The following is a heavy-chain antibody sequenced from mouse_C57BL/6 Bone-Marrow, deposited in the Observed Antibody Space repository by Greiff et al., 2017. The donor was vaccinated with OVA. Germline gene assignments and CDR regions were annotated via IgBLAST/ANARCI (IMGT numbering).Heavy chain of an antibody. CDR2: INPNNGGT. Sequence: EVQLQQSGPELVKPGASVKISCKASGYTFTDYYMNWVKQSHGKSLEWIGDINPNNGGTSYNQKFKGKATLTVDKSSSTAYMELRSLTSEDSAVYYCARGYGNYVRWYFDVWGTGTTVTVSS. CDR3: ARGYGNYVRWYFDV. V-gene: IGHV1-26*01. CDR1: GYTFTDYY. J-gene: IGHJ1*03. D-gene: IGHD2-1*01.